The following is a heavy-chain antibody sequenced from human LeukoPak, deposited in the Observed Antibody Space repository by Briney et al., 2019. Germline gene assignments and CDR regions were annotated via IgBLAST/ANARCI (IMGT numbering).Heavy chain of an antibody. CDR2: IIPIFGTA. V-gene: IGHV1-69*05. CDR3: ARNMARGIDYYYYMDV. CDR1: GGTFSSYA. Sequence: SVKVSCKASGGTFSSYAISWVRQAPGQGLEWMGGIIPIFGTANYAQKFQGRVTITTDESTSTAYMELSSLRSEDTAVYYCARNMARGIDYYYYMDVWGKGTTVTVSS. D-gene: IGHD3-10*01. J-gene: IGHJ6*03.